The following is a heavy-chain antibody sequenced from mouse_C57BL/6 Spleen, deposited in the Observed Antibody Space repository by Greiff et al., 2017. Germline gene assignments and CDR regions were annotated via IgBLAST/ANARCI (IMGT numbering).Heavy chain of an antibody. J-gene: IGHJ3*01. CDR2: INPNNGGT. D-gene: IGHD1-1*01. Sequence: EVQLQQSGPELVKPGASVKISCKASGYTFTDYYMNWVKQSHGKSLEWIGDINPNNGGTSYNQKLKGKATLTVDKSSSTAYMELSSLTSEDSAVYDGACYPAWFAYWGQGTLVTVSA. V-gene: IGHV1-26*01. CDR1: GYTFTDYY. CDR3: ACYPAWFAY.